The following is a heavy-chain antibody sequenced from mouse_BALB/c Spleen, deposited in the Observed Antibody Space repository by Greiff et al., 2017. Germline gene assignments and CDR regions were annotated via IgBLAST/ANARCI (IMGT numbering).Heavy chain of an antibody. CDR1: GFTFNTYA. J-gene: IGHJ4*01. D-gene: IGHD1-1*01. Sequence: EVKLVESGGGLVQPKGSLKLSCAASGFTFNTYAMNWVRQAPGKGLEWVARIRSKSNNYATYYADSVKDRFTISRDDSQSMLYLQMNNLKTEDTAMYYCGRPHLRGYAMDYWGQGTSVTVSS. CDR2: IRSKSNNYAT. V-gene: IGHV10-1*02. CDR3: GRPHLRGYAMDY.